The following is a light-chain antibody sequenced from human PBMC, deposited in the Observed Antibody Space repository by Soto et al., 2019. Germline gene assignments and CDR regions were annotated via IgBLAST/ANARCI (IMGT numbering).Light chain of an antibody. CDR1: QSISSW. CDR3: QQLNSYPQT. Sequence: DIQMTQSPSTLSASVGDRVTITCRASQSISSWLAWYQQKPGKAPKLLIYKASTLKSGVPSRFSGSGSGTEFTLTISSLQPDDFATYYCQQLNSYPQTFGPGTKVDIK. V-gene: IGKV1-5*03. J-gene: IGKJ3*01. CDR2: KAS.